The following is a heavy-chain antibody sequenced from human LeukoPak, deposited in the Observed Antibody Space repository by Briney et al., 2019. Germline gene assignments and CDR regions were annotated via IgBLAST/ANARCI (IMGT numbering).Heavy chain of an antibody. CDR3: AADLSANDFDI. D-gene: IGHD2/OR15-2a*01. V-gene: IGHV4-59*02. CDR1: GASVRSDH. CDR2: MHGSGSP. Sequence: SETLSLTCTVSGASVRSDHWNWIRQPPGKGLEWIAYMHGSGSPNYNPSLASRLTLSVDATENLLSLKLTSVTAADTAVYFCAADLSANDFDICGQGTLFTASS. J-gene: IGHJ3*02.